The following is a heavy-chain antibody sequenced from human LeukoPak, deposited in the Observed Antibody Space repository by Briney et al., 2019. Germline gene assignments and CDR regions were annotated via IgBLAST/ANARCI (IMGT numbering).Heavy chain of an antibody. V-gene: IGHV3-23*01. CDR3: AKLPTLYYYDSSGYYYFDY. CDR1: GFTFSSYA. CDR2: ISGSGGST. D-gene: IGHD3-22*01. J-gene: IGHJ4*02. Sequence: PGGSLRLSCAASGFTFSSYAMSWVRQAPGKALEWVSAISGSGGSTYYADSVKGRFTISRDNSKNTLYLQMNSLRAEDTAVYYCAKLPTLYYYDSSGYYYFDYWGQGTLVTVSS.